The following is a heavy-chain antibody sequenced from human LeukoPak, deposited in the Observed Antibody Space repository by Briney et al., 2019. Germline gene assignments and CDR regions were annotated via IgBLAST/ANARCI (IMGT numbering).Heavy chain of an antibody. CDR2: INPNSGGT. CDR1: GGTFSSYA. V-gene: IGHV1-2*04. CDR3: ASVIAASGTRNWYFDL. D-gene: IGHD6-13*01. J-gene: IGHJ2*01. Sequence: ASVKVSCKASGGTFSSYAISWVRQAPGQGLEWMGWINPNSGGTNYAQKFQGWVTMTRDTSISTAYMELSRLRSDDTAVYFCASVIAASGTRNWYFDLWGRGTLVTVSS.